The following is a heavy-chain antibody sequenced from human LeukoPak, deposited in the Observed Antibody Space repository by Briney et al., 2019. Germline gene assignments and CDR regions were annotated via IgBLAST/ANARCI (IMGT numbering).Heavy chain of an antibody. CDR1: GFTFSSYG. J-gene: IGHJ4*02. CDR2: ISYDGSNK. V-gene: IGHV3-30*18. Sequence: AGGSLRLSCAASGFTFSSYGMHWVRQAPGKGLEWVAVISYDGSNKYYADSVKGRFTISRDNSKNTLYLQMNSLRAEDTAVYYCAKPHHPIVGGGLYYFDYWGQGTLVTVSS. D-gene: IGHD1-26*01. CDR3: AKPHHPIVGGGLYYFDY.